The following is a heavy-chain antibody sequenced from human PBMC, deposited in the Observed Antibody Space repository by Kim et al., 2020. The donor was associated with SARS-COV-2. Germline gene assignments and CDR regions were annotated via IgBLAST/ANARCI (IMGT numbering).Heavy chain of an antibody. CDR3: ARDRRMDSYGSLDS. CDR1: GFDFGSFG. CDR2: VYYDGVEK. D-gene: IGHD5-18*01. Sequence: GGSLRLSCAASGFDFGSFGMHWVRQAPGKGLEWVAIVYYDGVEKYYLDSVKGRFTISRDNSKNTLYLQMDSLRAEDTAIYYCARDRRMDSYGSLDSWGQGTLVTVSS. V-gene: IGHV3-30*12. J-gene: IGHJ4*02.